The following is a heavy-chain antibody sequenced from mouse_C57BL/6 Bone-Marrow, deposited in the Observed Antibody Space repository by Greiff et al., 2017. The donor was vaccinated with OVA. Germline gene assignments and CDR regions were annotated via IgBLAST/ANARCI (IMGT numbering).Heavy chain of an antibody. CDR2: IYPGSGST. CDR1: GYTFTSYW. V-gene: IGHV1-55*01. J-gene: IGHJ1*03. D-gene: IGHD1-1*02. Sequence: QVQLQQPGAELVKPGASVKLSCKASGYTFTSYWMHWVKQRPGRGLEWIGDIYPGSGSTNYNEKFKSKATLTVDTSSSTAYMQLSSLTSEDSAVYYCAPGPYGYWYFDVWGTGTTVTVSS. CDR3: APGPYGYWYFDV.